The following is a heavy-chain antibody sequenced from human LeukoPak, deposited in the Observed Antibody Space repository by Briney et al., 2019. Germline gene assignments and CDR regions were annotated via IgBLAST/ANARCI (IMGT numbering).Heavy chain of an antibody. J-gene: IGHJ4*02. D-gene: IGHD3-22*01. Sequence: QTGRSLRLSCAGSGFTFSNYFSNYGIHWVRQAPGLGLEWVAVVSDDGGTNYYADSVKGRFTISRDNSKNTVYLQMNSLRAEDTAVYYCAKVQNRYYYDSSGPSHWGQGTLVTVSS. CDR2: VSDDGGTN. CDR3: AKVQNRYYYDSSGPSH. CDR1: GFTFSNYFSNYG. V-gene: IGHV3-30*18.